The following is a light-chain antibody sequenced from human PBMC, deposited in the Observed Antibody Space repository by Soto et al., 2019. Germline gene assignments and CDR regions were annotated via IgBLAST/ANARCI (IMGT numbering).Light chain of an antibody. CDR1: QSVSSS. V-gene: IGKV1-5*03. Sequence: DIQMTQSPSTLSASVGDRVTVTCRVSQSVSSSLAWFQQKPGKAPKLLMYHVSRLNSGVSSRFIGSGSGTEFTLTISSLQPDDFATYYCQQYDTHFWTFGLGTKVEIK. CDR3: QQYDTHFWT. J-gene: IGKJ1*01. CDR2: HVS.